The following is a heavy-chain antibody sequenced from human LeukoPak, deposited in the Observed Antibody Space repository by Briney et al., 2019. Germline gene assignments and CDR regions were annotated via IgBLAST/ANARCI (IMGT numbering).Heavy chain of an antibody. CDR2: ISSSGSTI. Sequence: GGSLRLSCAASGFTFSSYEMNWVRQAPGKGLEWVSYISSSGSTIYYADSVKGRFTISRDNAKNSLYLQMNSLRAEDTAVYYCAKDIRYGSGSSPGPWGQGTLVTVSS. CDR3: AKDIRYGSGSSPGP. J-gene: IGHJ5*02. CDR1: GFTFSSYE. V-gene: IGHV3-48*03. D-gene: IGHD3-10*01.